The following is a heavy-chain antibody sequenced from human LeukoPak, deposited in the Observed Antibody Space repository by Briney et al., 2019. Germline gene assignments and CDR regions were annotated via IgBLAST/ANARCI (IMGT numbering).Heavy chain of an antibody. Sequence: SETLSLTCTVSGGSISSSSYYWGWIRQPPGKGPEWIGSIYYSGSTYYNPSLKSRVTISVDTSKNQFSLKLSSVTAADTAVYYCARRGSDKNFDYWGQGTLVTVSS. D-gene: IGHD3-10*01. CDR1: GGSISSSSYY. CDR2: IYYSGST. V-gene: IGHV4-39*01. CDR3: ARRGSDKNFDY. J-gene: IGHJ4*02.